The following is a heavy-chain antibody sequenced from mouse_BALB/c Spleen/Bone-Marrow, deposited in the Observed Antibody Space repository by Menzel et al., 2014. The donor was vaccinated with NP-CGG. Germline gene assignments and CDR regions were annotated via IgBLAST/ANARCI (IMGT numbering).Heavy chain of an antibody. CDR1: GYTFTSYY. V-gene: IGHV1S56*01. CDR3: AREGNPYARDY. D-gene: IGHD2-1*01. CDR2: IYPGNVNT. Sequence: QVQLQQSGPELVKPGASVRISCKASGYTFTSYYIHWVKQRPGQGLEWIGWIYPGNVNTKYNEKFKGKATLTADKSSSTAYMQLSSLTSEDSAVYFCAREGNPYARDYWGQGTSVTVSS. J-gene: IGHJ4*01.